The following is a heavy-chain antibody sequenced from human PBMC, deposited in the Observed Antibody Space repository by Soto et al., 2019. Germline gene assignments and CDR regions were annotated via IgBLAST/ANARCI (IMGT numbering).Heavy chain of an antibody. CDR1: GFTFSSYA. Sequence: GGSLRLSCAASGFTFSSYAMSWVRQAPGKGLEWVSAISGSGGSTYYADSVKGRFTISRDNSKNTLYLQMNSLRAEDTAVYYCAKGKIQKYSSSDTPNWFDPWGQGTLVTVSS. V-gene: IGHV3-23*01. CDR3: AKGKIQKYSSSDTPNWFDP. CDR2: ISGSGGST. D-gene: IGHD6-6*01. J-gene: IGHJ5*02.